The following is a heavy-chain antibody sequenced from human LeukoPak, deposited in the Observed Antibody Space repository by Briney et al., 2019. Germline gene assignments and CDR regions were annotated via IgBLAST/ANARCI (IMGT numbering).Heavy chain of an antibody. CDR1: GGSISSGSYY. D-gene: IGHD7-27*01. J-gene: IGHJ3*02. CDR2: IYTSGST. V-gene: IGHV4-61*02. CDR3: ARDPNWEAFDI. Sequence: RPSETLSLTCTASGGSISSGSYYWSWIRQPAGKGLEWIGRIYTSGSTNYNPSLKSRVTISVDTSKNQFSLKLSSVTAADTAVYYCARDPNWEAFDIWGQGTMVTVSS.